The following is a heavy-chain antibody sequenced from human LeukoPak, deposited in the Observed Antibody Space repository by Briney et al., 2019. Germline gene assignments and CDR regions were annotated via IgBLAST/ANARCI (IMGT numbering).Heavy chain of an antibody. CDR3: ARVHDFGDLYFDY. J-gene: IGHJ4*02. CDR1: GYSISSGYY. Sequence: SETLSLTCAVSGYSISSGYYWGWIRQPPGRGLEWIGSIYHSGSTYYNPSLKSRVTISVDTSKNQFSLKLSSVTAADTAVYYCARVHDFGDLYFDYWGQGTLITVSS. CDR2: IYHSGST. D-gene: IGHD4-17*01. V-gene: IGHV4-38-2*01.